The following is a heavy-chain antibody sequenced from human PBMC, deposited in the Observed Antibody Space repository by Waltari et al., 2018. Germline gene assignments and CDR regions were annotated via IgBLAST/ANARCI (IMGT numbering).Heavy chain of an antibody. CDR1: GYTFTGYY. CDR2: INPNSGGT. J-gene: IGHJ3*02. CDR3: AVHSSGWYRLDAFDI. V-gene: IGHV1-2*02. Sequence: QVQLVRSGAEVKKPGASVKVSCKASGYTFTGYYMHWVRQAPGQGLEWMGWINPNSGGTNYAQKFQGRVTMTRDTSISTAYMELSRLRSDDTDVYYCAVHSSGWYRLDAFDIWGQGTMVTVSS. D-gene: IGHD6-19*01.